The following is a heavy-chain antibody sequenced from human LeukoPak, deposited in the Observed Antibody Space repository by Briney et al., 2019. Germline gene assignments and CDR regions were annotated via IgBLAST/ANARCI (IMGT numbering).Heavy chain of an antibody. Sequence: SETLSLTCAVYGGSFSGYYWSWIRQPPGKGLEWIGEISHSGSTNYNPSLKSRVSISVDTSKNQFSLKLSSVTAADTAVYYCARKASRITNCGMDVWGKGTTVTVSS. J-gene: IGHJ6*04. CDR3: ARKASRITNCGMDV. V-gene: IGHV4-34*01. CDR1: GGSFSGYY. D-gene: IGHD3-3*01. CDR2: ISHSGST.